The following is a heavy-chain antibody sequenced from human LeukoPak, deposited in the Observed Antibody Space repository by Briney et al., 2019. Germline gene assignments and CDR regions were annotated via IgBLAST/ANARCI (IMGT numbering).Heavy chain of an antibody. V-gene: IGHV3-48*03. J-gene: IGHJ4*02. CDR1: GFTFSSYE. CDR3: ARGWISDSFDY. D-gene: IGHD5-12*01. CDR2: ISSSGSNI. Sequence: PGRSRRLSCAASGFTFSSYEMNWVRQAPGKGLEWVSYISSSGSNIYYADSVKGRFTISRDNAKNSLYLQMNSLRAEDTAVYYCARGWISDSFDYWGQGTLVTVSS.